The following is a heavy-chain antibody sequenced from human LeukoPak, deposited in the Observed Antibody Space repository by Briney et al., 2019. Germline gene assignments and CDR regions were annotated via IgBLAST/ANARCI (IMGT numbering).Heavy chain of an antibody. D-gene: IGHD4-11*01. J-gene: IGHJ4*02. CDR1: GYTFTSYY. V-gene: IGHV1-2*02. CDR2: INPHSGDA. Sequence: ASVKVSCKASGYTFTSYYIHWVRQAPGLGLEWMGWINPHSGDANYAQKLQGRVTLTRDTSISTAYMELSSVISDDTAVYYCARGSYSDYLSIDYWGQGTLVTVSS. CDR3: ARGSYSDYLSIDY.